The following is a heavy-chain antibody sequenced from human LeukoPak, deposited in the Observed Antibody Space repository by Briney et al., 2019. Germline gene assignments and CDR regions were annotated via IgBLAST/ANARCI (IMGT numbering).Heavy chain of an antibody. J-gene: IGHJ4*02. Sequence: SETLSLTCAVSGDSVSSSHWWNWVRQPPGRGLEWIGETSQSGNTKYNPSLKSRVTVSADKSKSQFSLKLSSVTAADSAMYYCATNMGKTFHHWGQGVLVTVSS. CDR1: GDSVSSSHW. V-gene: IGHV4-4*02. CDR2: TSQSGNT. CDR3: ATNMGKTFHH. D-gene: IGHD7-27*01.